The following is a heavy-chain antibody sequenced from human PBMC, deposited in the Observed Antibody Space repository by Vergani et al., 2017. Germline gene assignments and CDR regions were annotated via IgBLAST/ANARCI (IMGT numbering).Heavy chain of an antibody. Sequence: EVQLVESGGGLVQPGGSLRLSCAASGFTFSSYEMNWVRQAPGKGLEWVSYISSSGSTIYYADSVKGRFTISRDNAKNSLYLQMNSLRAEDTAIYYCAKGGWNYWFDSWGQGTLVIVS. CDR3: AKGGWNYWFDS. V-gene: IGHV3-48*03. J-gene: IGHJ5*01. CDR2: ISSSGSTI. CDR1: GFTFSSYE. D-gene: IGHD1-1*01.